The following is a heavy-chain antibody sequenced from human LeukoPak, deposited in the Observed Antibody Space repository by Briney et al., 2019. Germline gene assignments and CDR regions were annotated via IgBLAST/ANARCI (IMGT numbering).Heavy chain of an antibody. D-gene: IGHD3-3*01. CDR1: GFTFSSYG. CDR2: IWYDGSNK. J-gene: IGHJ6*03. CDR3: AKREDWLRYYYYMDV. Sequence: GGSLRLSCAASGFTFSSYGMHWVRQAPGKGLEWVAVIWYDGSNKYYADSVKGRFTISRDNSKNTLYLQMNSLRAEDTAVYYCAKREDWLRYYYYMDVWGKGTTVTVSS. V-gene: IGHV3-33*06.